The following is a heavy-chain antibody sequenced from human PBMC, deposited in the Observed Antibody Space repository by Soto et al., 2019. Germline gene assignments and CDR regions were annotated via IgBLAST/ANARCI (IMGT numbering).Heavy chain of an antibody. Sequence: QVQLVQSGAEVKKPGASVKISCTASGYTFTNYYMHWVRQAPGQGLEWMGVINPAGGDTTYAEKVQGRVTMTRDTSTRTVYMDMSSLRSDDTAVYYCARMMGYLLGVDHYYDGMDVWGHGTTVTVSS. J-gene: IGHJ6*02. CDR3: ARMMGYLLGVDHYYDGMDV. D-gene: IGHD3-16*01. CDR1: GYTFTNYY. V-gene: IGHV1-46*01. CDR2: INPAGGDT.